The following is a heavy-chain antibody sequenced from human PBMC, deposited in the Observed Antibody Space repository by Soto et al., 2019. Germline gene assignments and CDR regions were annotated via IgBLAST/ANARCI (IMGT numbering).Heavy chain of an antibody. CDR1: GFTFRSYG. CDR3: AKEGPRHIRDWNGFEY. V-gene: IGHV3-23*01. CDR2: ISERGGST. J-gene: IGHJ4*02. D-gene: IGHD1-1*01. Sequence: PGGSLRLSXAASGFTFRSYGMSWVRQAPGKGLEWVSGISERGGSTYYADSVKGRFTISRDNSKNTLYLQMNSLRAEDTAVYYSAKEGPRHIRDWNGFEYWGQGTLVTVSS.